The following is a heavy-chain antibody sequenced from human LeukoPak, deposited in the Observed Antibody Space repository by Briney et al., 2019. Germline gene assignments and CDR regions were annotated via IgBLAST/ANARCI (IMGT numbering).Heavy chain of an antibody. J-gene: IGHJ4*02. CDR1: GYTFTSYG. CDR3: ARDRRYSSGWLVDY. Sequence: ASVKVSCKASGYTFTSYGISWVRQAPGQGIEWMGWISAYNGNTNYAQKLQGRVTMTTDTSTSTAYMELRSLRSDDTAVYYCARDRRYSSGWLVDYWGQGTLVTVSS. CDR2: ISAYNGNT. D-gene: IGHD6-19*01. V-gene: IGHV1-18*01.